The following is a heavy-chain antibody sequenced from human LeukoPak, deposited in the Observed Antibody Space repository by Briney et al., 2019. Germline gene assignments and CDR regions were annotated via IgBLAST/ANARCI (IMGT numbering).Heavy chain of an antibody. CDR2: ISDSGGTT. V-gene: IGHV3-23*01. CDR3: AKPRSGSSSSCYNY. Sequence: GGSLRLSCAASGFTFRNYSMNWVRQAPGKGLEWVSGISDSGGTTDYADSVRGRFAISRDNSNNTLYLQMNSLRAEDTAVYYCAKPRSGSSSSCYNYWGQGTLVTVSS. J-gene: IGHJ4*02. CDR1: GFTFRNYS. D-gene: IGHD2-2*02.